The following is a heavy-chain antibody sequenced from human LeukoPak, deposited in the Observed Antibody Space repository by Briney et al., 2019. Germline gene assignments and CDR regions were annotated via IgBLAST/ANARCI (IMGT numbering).Heavy chain of an antibody. V-gene: IGHV3-11*01. CDR3: ARDQLVRGAYYFDY. Sequence: GGSLRLSCAASGFTFSDYYMSGMRQAPGKGLEWVSYISSSGSTICYADSVKGRFTISRDNAKNSLYLQMNSLRAEDTAVYYCARDQLVRGAYYFDYWGQGTLVTVSS. J-gene: IGHJ4*02. D-gene: IGHD3-10*01. CDR2: ISSSGSTI. CDR1: GFTFSDYY.